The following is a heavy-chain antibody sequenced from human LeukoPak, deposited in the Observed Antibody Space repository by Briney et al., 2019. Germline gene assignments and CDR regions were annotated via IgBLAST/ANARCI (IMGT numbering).Heavy chain of an antibody. V-gene: IGHV1-18*01. Sequence: ASVKVSCKASGYTFASYSISWVRQAPGQGLEWMGWISAYNGNTIYAQKVKGRVTMTTDTSTSTAYMELRSLKSDDTAVYYCARASYCSGGSCYSDYWGQGTLVTVSS. CDR2: ISAYNGNT. CDR1: GYTFASYS. D-gene: IGHD2-15*01. CDR3: ARASYCSGGSCYSDY. J-gene: IGHJ4*02.